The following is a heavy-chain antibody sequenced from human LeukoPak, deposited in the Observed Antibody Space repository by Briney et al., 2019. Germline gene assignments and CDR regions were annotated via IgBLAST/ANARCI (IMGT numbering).Heavy chain of an antibody. D-gene: IGHD3-3*01. CDR1: GYTFTSYY. J-gene: IGHJ3*02. CDR2: INPSGGST. Sequence: ASVKVSCKASGYTFTSYYMHWVRQAPGQGLEWMGIINPSGGSTSYAQKFQGRVTMTRDTSTSTVYMELSSLRSEDTAVYYCARTSSGYHPTGAFDIWGQGTMVTVSS. CDR3: ARTSSGYHPTGAFDI. V-gene: IGHV1-46*01.